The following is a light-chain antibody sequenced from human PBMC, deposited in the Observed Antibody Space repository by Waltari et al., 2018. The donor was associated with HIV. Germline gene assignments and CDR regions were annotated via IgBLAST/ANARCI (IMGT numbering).Light chain of an antibody. CDR1: SIGSRN. CDR3: QVWDSSTVV. V-gene: IGLV3-9*01. CDR2: RDT. Sequence: SYELTQPLSVSVALGQTARITCGGNSIGSRNLHWYQQKPGQAPLLVIYRDTNRPSGIPERFSGFNSGNTATLTISRVQAGDEADYYCQVWDSSTVVFGGGTKLTVL. J-gene: IGLJ2*01.